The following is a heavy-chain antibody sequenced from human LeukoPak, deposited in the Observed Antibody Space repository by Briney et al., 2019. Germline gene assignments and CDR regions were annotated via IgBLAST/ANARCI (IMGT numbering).Heavy chain of an antibody. J-gene: IGHJ3*02. Sequence: GGSLRLSCAASGFTFSNAWMSWVRQAPGKGLEWVGRIKSKTDGGTTDYAAPVKGRFTISRDDSKNTLYLQMNSLKTEDTAVYYVLSAAAGANAFDIWGQGTMVTVSS. V-gene: IGHV3-15*01. CDR1: GFTFSNAW. CDR2: IKSKTDGGTT. CDR3: LSAAAGANAFDI. D-gene: IGHD6-13*01.